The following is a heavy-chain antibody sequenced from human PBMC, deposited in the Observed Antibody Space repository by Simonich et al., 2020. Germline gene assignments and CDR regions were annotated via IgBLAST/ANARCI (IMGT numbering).Heavy chain of an antibody. CDR1: GGSISSYY. CDR2: IYYIGST. Sequence: QVQLQESGPGLVKPSETLSLTCTVSGGSISSYYWSWIRQPPGKGLEWIGYIYYIGSTNYNPSLKSRVTISVDTSKNQFSLKRSSVTAADTAVYYCARARTGDYYYYMDVWGKGTTVTVSS. CDR3: ARARTGDYYYYMDV. J-gene: IGHJ6*03. D-gene: IGHD7-27*01. V-gene: IGHV4-59*12.